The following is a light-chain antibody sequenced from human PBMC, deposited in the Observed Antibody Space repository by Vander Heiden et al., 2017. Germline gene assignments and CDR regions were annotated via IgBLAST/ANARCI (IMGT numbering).Light chain of an antibody. CDR1: RSINNH. V-gene: IGKV3-15*01. CDR3: QQYFSWPLT. J-gene: IGKJ4*01. CDR2: DAS. Sequence: ERLMTQSPATLSVSPGERATLSCRASRSINNHLAWYQQIPGQAPRLLISDASTRATGIPARFSGSGFGTDFTLTISSLQSEDFAVYYCQQYFSWPLTFGGGTKVEIK.